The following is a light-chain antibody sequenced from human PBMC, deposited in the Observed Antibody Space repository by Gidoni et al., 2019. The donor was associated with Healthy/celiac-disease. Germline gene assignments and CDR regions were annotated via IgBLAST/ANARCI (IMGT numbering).Light chain of an antibody. V-gene: IGKV1-39*01. CDR2: AAS. Sequence: DIQMTQSPSSLSASVGERVTITCRASQSISSYLNWYQQKPGKAPKLLIYAASSLQSEVPSRFSGSGSGTDFTLTISSLQPEDFATYYCQQSYSTPRHTFGQGTKLEIK. J-gene: IGKJ2*01. CDR1: QSISSY. CDR3: QQSYSTPRHT.